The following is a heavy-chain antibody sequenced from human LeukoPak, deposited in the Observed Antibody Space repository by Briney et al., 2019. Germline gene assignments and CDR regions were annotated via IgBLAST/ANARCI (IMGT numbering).Heavy chain of an antibody. D-gene: IGHD3-16*01. V-gene: IGHV3-53*01. CDR1: GSTVSTNY. Sequence: PGGSLRLSCAASGSTVSTNYMSWVRQAPGKGLEWVSVIYRDGDTYYADSVKGRFTISRDSSKNILYLQMNSLRAEDTAVYYCARDVFDRGLQWYFDLWGRGTVITVSS. CDR3: ARDVFDRGLQWYFDL. J-gene: IGHJ2*01. CDR2: IYRDGDT.